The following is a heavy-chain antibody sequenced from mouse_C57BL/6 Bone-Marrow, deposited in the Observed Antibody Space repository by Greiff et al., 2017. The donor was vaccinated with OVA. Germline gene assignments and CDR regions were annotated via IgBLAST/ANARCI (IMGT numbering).Heavy chain of an antibody. D-gene: IGHD1-1*01. V-gene: IGHV6-6*01. Sequence: EVKLMESGGGLVQPGGSMKLSCAASGFTFSDAWMDWVRQSPEKGLEWVAEIRNKANNHATYSAESVKGRFTISRDDSKSSVYLQMNSLRAEDTGIYYCTSTVVAPLFDYWGQGTTLTVSS. CDR3: TSTVVAPLFDY. J-gene: IGHJ2*01. CDR2: IRNKANNHAT. CDR1: GFTFSDAW.